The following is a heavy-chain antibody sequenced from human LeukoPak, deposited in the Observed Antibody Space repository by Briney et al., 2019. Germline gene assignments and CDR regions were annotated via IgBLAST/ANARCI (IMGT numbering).Heavy chain of an antibody. V-gene: IGHV3-48*01. Sequence: PGGSLRLSCAASGFTFSSYGMSWVRQAPGKGLEWLSHITSGGTIYYADSVKGRFTISRDNAKSSLYLQMNSLRADDTAVYYCARGSYSSGWLFDLWGRGTLVTVSS. J-gene: IGHJ2*01. D-gene: IGHD6-19*01. CDR3: ARGSYSSGWLFDL. CDR1: GFTFSSYG. CDR2: ITSGGTI.